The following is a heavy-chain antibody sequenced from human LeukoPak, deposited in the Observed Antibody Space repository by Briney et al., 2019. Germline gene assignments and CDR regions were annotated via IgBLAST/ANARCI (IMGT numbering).Heavy chain of an antibody. CDR1: GGSIDSSSYY. J-gene: IGHJ4*02. CDR2: IYYSGST. V-gene: IGHV4-39*01. D-gene: IGHD4/OR15-4a*01. Sequence: SSETLSLTCTVSGGSIDSSSYYWGWIRQPPGKGLEWIGSIYYSGSTYYNPSLKSRVTISVDTSKNQFSLKLSSVTAADTAVYYCSSSDYVYYFDYWGQGTPVTVSS. CDR3: SSSDYVYYFDY.